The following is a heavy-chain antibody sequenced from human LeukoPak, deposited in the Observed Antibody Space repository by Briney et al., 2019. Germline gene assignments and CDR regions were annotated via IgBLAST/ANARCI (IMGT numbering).Heavy chain of an antibody. CDR3: ATTRIADYYMDV. J-gene: IGHJ6*03. CDR1: GFTFTTYA. D-gene: IGHD6-13*01. Sequence: GGSLRLSCAASGFTFTTYAMSWVRQAPGKGLEWASVISGSGDSTYYADSVKGRFTISRDNAKNSLYLQMNSLRAEDTAVYYCATTRIADYYMDVWGKGTTVTISS. V-gene: IGHV3-23*01. CDR2: ISGSGDST.